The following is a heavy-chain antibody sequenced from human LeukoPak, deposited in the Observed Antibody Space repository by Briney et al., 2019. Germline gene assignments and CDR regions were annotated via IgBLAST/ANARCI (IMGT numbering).Heavy chain of an antibody. CDR1: GGSISSYY. CDR2: IYYSGST. V-gene: IGHV4-59*08. J-gene: IGHJ6*02. Sequence: PSETLSLTCTVSGGSISSYYWSWIRQPPGKGLEWIGYIYYSGSTNYNPSLKSRGTISVDTSKNQFSLKLSSVTAADTAVYYCARLTVVVGYYYYGMDVWGQGTTVTVSS. CDR3: ARLTVVVGYYYYGMDV. D-gene: IGHD4-23*01.